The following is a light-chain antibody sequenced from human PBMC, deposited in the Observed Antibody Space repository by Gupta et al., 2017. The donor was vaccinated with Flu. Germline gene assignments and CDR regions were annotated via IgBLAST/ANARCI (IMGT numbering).Light chain of an antibody. Sequence: EIVLTQSPATLSLSQGERATLSCRASHSVNSCLAWYQQKLGQAPRLLIFGASNRANGIPARFSGRRSETEFTLTINRREPEEFAVYYCQHGDNWPLAFGRGTKVDIK. CDR3: QHGDNWPLA. CDR2: GAS. V-gene: IGKV3-11*01. CDR1: HSVNSC. J-gene: IGKJ4*01.